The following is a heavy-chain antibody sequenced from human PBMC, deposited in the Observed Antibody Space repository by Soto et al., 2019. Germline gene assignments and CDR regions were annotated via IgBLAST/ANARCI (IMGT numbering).Heavy chain of an antibody. V-gene: IGHV3-7*01. CDR3: ARTYIVLETAANMPFDY. CDR1: GFIFSNYW. Sequence: GGSLRLCCSASGFIFSNYWMSWVRQAPGKGLEWVANIKQDGSEKDYVGAVKGRFTISRDNAKNSVYLQINSLRTEDTAVYYCARTYIVLETAANMPFDYWGRGTLVTVSS. CDR2: IKQDGSEK. D-gene: IGHD2-2*01. J-gene: IGHJ4*02.